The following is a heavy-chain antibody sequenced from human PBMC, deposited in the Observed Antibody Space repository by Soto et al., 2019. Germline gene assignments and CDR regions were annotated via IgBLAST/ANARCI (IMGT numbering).Heavy chain of an antibody. D-gene: IGHD2-15*01. CDR1: GGSISSYY. J-gene: IGHJ5*02. CDR3: ARDGRYCSGGSCYRFDP. Sequence: QVQLQESGPGLVKSSETLSLTCTVSGGSISSYYWNWIRQPPGKGLEWIGYVYYSGSTNYNPSLKSRVTISVDTSKNQFSLKLSSVTTADTAVYYCARDGRYCSGGSCYRFDPWGQGTLVTVSS. CDR2: VYYSGST. V-gene: IGHV4-59*01.